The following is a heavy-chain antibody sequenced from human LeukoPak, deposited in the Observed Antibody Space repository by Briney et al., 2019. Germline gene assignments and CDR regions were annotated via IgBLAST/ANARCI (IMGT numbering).Heavy chain of an antibody. V-gene: IGHV2-70*04. CDR3: ARSPTKYSSGGSCYGAFGS. CDR1: GFSLSTSGMR. CDR2: IDWDDDK. D-gene: IGHD2-15*01. Sequence: SGPTLVNPTQTLTLTCTFSGFSLSTSGMRVSWIRQLPGKALEWLARIDWDDDKFYSTSLKTRLTISKDTSKNQVVLTMTNMDPVDTATYYCARSPTKYSSGGSCYGAFGSWGQGTLVTVSS. J-gene: IGHJ4*02.